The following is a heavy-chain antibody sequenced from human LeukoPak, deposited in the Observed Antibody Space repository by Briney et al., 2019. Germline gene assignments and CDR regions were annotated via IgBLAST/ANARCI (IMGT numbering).Heavy chain of an antibody. V-gene: IGHV4-59*08. CDR1: GGSISSYY. CDR3: ARLGYSSGWYSRHDAFDI. D-gene: IGHD6-19*01. Sequence: PSETLSLTCTVSGGSISSYYWSWIRQPPGKGLEWIGYIYYSGSTNYNASLKSRVTISVDTSKNQFSLKLSSVTAADTAVYYCARLGYSSGWYSRHDAFDIWGQGTMVTVSS. CDR2: IYYSGST. J-gene: IGHJ3*02.